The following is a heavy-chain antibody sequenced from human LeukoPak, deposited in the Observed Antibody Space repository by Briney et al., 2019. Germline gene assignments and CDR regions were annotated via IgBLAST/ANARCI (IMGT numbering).Heavy chain of an antibody. J-gene: IGHJ4*02. CDR1: GFTFSSYA. V-gene: IGHV3-23*01. D-gene: IGHD3-3*01. CDR3: AKDRGVGYDFWSAYAETYYFDY. CDR2: ISGSGGST. Sequence: PGGSLRLSCAASGFTFSSYAMSWVRQAPGKGLEWVSAISGSGGSTYYADSVKGRFTISRDNSKNTLYLQMNSLRAEDTAVYYCAKDRGVGYDFWSAYAETYYFDYWGQGTLVTVSS.